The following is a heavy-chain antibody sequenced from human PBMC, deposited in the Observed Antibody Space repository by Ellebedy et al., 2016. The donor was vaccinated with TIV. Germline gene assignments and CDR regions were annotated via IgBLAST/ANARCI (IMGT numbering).Heavy chain of an antibody. CDR3: ARVRRGSSGMDV. V-gene: IGHV1-2*02. Sequence: ASVKVSCKASGYTFTSYYLHWVRQAPGRGLEWMGWINPDSGGTNFAQKFQGRVTMTRDTSINTVYMELKRLESGDTAVYYCARVRRGSSGMDVWGQGTTVTVS. D-gene: IGHD3-22*01. CDR2: INPDSGGT. CDR1: GYTFTSYY. J-gene: IGHJ6*02.